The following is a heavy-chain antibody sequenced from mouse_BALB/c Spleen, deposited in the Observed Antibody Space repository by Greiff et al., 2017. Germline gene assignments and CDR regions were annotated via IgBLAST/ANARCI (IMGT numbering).Heavy chain of an antibody. CDR1: GYSITSDYA. CDR3: ARDYGSSSRYFDV. Sequence: EVHLVESGPGLVKPSQSLSLTCTVTGYSITSDYAWNWIRQFPGNKLEWMGYISYSGSTSYNPSLKSRISITRDTSKNQFFLQLNSVTTEDTATYYCARDYGSSSRYFDVWGAGTTVTVSS. V-gene: IGHV3-2*02. J-gene: IGHJ1*01. D-gene: IGHD1-1*01. CDR2: ISYSGST.